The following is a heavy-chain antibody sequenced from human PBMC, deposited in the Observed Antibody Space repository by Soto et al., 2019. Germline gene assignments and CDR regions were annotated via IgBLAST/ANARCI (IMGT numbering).Heavy chain of an antibody. J-gene: IGHJ4*02. V-gene: IGHV1-69*01. CDR2: IIPIFGTA. CDR1: GGTFSSYA. CDR3: ARDARDYCDSSGHRGFSYY. D-gene: IGHD3-22*01. Sequence: QVQLVQSGAEVKKPGSSVKVSCKASGGTFSSYAISWVRQAPGQGLEWMGGIIPIFGTANYAQKFQGRVTITADESTSTAYMELSSLRSEDTAVYYCARDARDYCDSSGHRGFSYYWGQGTLVTVSS.